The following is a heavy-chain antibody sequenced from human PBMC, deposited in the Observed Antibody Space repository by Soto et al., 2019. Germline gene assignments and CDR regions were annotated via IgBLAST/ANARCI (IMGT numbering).Heavy chain of an antibody. CDR3: ARVPGGGIAAPTLYYSGMDV. J-gene: IGHJ6*02. CDR2: IKQDGSEK. CDR1: GFPFSRYW. V-gene: IGHV3-7*01. D-gene: IGHD2-15*01. Sequence: GGSLRLSCAASGFPFSRYWMSWVRQTPGKGLEWVANIKQDGSEKYYVDSVKGRFTISKDNPSNSLSLEMNSLKAEDTGVYYCARVPGGGIAAPTLYYSGMDVWAQGTTVTVSS.